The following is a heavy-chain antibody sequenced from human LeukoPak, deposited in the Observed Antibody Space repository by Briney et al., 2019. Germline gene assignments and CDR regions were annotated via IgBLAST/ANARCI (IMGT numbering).Heavy chain of an antibody. Sequence: KPSETLSLTCAVSGYSISSGYYWGWIRQPPGKGLEWIGSIYHSGSTYYNPSLKSRVTISVDTSKNQFSLKLSSVTAADTAVYYCAREGLDNWGAFDIWGQGTMVTVSS. CDR1: GYSISSGYY. V-gene: IGHV4-38-2*02. J-gene: IGHJ3*02. CDR3: AREGLDNWGAFDI. CDR2: IYHSGST. D-gene: IGHD7-27*01.